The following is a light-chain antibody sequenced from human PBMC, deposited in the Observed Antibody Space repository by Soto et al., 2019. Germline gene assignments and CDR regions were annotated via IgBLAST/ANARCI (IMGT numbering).Light chain of an antibody. V-gene: IGKV3-11*01. J-gene: IGKJ1*01. CDR3: QQSSNWPPWP. Sequence: EIVLTQSPATLSLSPGERATLSCRASQSVSSYLAWYQQKPGQAPRLLIYDASNRATGIPARFSGSGSWTDFTLTSSSLEPEDFAVYSCQQSSNWPPWPFGQGTMVEIK. CDR2: DAS. CDR1: QSVSSY.